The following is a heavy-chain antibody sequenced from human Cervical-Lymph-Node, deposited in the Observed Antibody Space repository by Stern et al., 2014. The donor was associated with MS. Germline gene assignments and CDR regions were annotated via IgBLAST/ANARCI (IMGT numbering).Heavy chain of an antibody. CDR1: GFPFSGHG. CDR3: ARDGPNYDHNGRGDAFDV. J-gene: IGHJ3*01. CDR2: ISYDGSNK. D-gene: IGHD3-22*01. V-gene: IGHV3-33*05. Sequence: QVQLVESGGGVVQPGGSLRLSCAASGFPFSGHGLHWVRQAPGKGLEWVALISYDGSNKLYAESVKGRFTISRDSSRNTMFLQMNTLRLEDAAVYYCARDGPNYDHNGRGDAFDVWGQGAMVTVSP.